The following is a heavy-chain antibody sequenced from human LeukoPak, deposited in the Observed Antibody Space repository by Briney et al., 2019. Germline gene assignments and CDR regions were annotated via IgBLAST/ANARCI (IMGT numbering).Heavy chain of an antibody. V-gene: IGHV3-53*01. CDR2: IYSGGST. J-gene: IGHJ4*02. D-gene: IGHD6-13*01. Sequence: GGSLRLSCAASGFTVSSNYMNWVRQAPGKGLEWVSVIYSGGSTYYADSVKGRFTISRDNSRNTLYLQMNSLRAEDTAVYYCARGSGSSWYYYWGQGTLVTVSS. CDR1: GFTVSSNY. CDR3: ARGSGSSWYYY.